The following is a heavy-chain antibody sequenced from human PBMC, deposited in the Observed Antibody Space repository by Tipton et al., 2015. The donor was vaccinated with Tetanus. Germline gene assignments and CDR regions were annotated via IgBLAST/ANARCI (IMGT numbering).Heavy chain of an antibody. CDR3: ARDQARGARGWNYFDY. CDR2: IYYSGST. CDR1: GGSISSGGYY. J-gene: IGHJ4*02. D-gene: IGHD1-26*01. Sequence: LRLSCTVSGGSISSGGYYWSWIRQHPGKGLEWIGDIYYSGSTYYNPSLKSRVTISVDTSKNQFSLKLNSVTVADSAFYYCARDQARGARGWNYFDYWGQGTLVTVSS. V-gene: IGHV4-31*02.